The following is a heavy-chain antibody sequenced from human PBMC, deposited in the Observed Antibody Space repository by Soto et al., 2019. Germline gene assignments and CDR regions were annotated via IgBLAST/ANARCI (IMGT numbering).Heavy chain of an antibody. D-gene: IGHD6-13*01. Sequence: PGESLNISCKGSGYSFTSYWIGWVRQMPGKGLEWMGIIYPGDSDTRYSPSFQGQVTISADKSISTAYLQWSSLKASDTAMYYCARHRGDSSSWYRGWFDPWGQGTLVTVSS. V-gene: IGHV5-51*01. CDR3: ARHRGDSSSWYRGWFDP. CDR1: GYSFTSYW. J-gene: IGHJ5*02. CDR2: IYPGDSDT.